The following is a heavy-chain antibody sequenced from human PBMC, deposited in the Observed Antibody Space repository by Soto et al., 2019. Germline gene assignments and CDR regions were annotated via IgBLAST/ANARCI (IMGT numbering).Heavy chain of an antibody. CDR1: GGSFSGYY. J-gene: IGHJ4*02. CDR2: SNHSGST. CDR3: ARSVVVPAARHSYFDY. V-gene: IGHV4-34*01. D-gene: IGHD2-2*01. Sequence: QVQLQQWGAGLLKPSETLSLTCAVYGGSFSGYYWSWIRQPPATGLEWMGESNHSGSTNYNPSLKSRVTISVDTSKNQFSLKLSSVTAADTAVYYCARSVVVPAARHSYFDYWGQGTLVTVSS.